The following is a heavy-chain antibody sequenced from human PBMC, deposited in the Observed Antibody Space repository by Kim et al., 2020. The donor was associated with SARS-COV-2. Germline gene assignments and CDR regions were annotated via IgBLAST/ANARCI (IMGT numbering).Heavy chain of an antibody. CDR3: ARGAGTGEYYSTFDE. V-gene: IGHV1-69*10. J-gene: IGHJ4*02. Sequence: SVKVSCKASGGTFDTYVISWVRQAPGQGLEWMGGILPVLGKPNYAHSFQDRVTITADESTNTVYMEVTNLRSEDTAVDYCARGAGTGEYYSTFDEWGRGDPVTVSA. CDR2: ILPVLGKP. CDR1: GGTFDTYV. D-gene: IGHD3-16*01.